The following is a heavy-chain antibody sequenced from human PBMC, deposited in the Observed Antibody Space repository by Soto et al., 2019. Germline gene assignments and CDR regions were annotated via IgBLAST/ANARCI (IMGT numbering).Heavy chain of an antibody. D-gene: IGHD3-10*01. CDR2: INHSGST. J-gene: IGHJ6*02. CDR3: TGGSLLWFGEYYYGMDV. CDR1: GGSFSGYY. V-gene: IGHV4-34*01. Sequence: SETLSLTCAVYGGSFSGYYWSWIRQPPGKGLEWIGEINHSGSTNYNPSLKSRVTISVDTSKNQFSLKLSSVTAADTAVYYCTGGSLLWFGEYYYGMDVWGQGTTVTVSS.